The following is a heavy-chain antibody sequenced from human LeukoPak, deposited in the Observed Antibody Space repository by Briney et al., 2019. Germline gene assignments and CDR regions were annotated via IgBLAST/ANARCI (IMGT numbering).Heavy chain of an antibody. V-gene: IGHV4-39*01. D-gene: IGHD3-10*01. CDR2: IYYSGST. J-gene: IGHJ5*02. CDR1: GGSISSSSYY. Sequence: SETLSLTCTVSGGSISSSSYYWGWIRQPPGKGLEWIGSIYYSGSTYYNPPLKSRVTISVDTSKNQFSLKLSSVTAADTAVYYCASFGERYYGSETDNWFDPWGQGTLVTVSS. CDR3: ASFGERYYGSETDNWFDP.